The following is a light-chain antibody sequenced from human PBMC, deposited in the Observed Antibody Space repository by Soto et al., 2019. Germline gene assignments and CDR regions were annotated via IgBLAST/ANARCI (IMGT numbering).Light chain of an antibody. V-gene: IGKV3-20*01. Sequence: EIVLTQSPGTLSLSPGERATLSCRASQSVNSDYLGWFQQKPGQAPRLLIYGASTRATGIPDRFSGSGSGTEFTLTISSLQPEDFATYFCQQLNIFPPLFTFGPGTKVDIK. CDR2: GAS. CDR3: QQLNIFPPLFT. CDR1: QSVNSDY. J-gene: IGKJ3*01.